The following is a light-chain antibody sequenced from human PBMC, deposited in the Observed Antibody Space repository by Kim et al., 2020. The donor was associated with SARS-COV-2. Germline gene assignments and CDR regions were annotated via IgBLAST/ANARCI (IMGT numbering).Light chain of an antibody. Sequence: ASVGDRVAITCRASQGVRGYLALFPQKPGRVPKRLIYDASRLQSGVPSRFSGSGSGTEYTLTISSLQPEDFTTYYCLQYYSFPHTFGQGTKLEI. J-gene: IGKJ2*01. CDR1: QGVRGY. CDR2: DAS. V-gene: IGKV1-17*03. CDR3: LQYYSFPHT.